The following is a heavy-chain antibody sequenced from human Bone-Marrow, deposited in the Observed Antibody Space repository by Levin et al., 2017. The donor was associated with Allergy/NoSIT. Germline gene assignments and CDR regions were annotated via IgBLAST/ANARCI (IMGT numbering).Heavy chain of an antibody. CDR3: ARGGSGWSSSAVN. CDR2: INPNSGNT. J-gene: IGHJ4*02. CDR1: GYTFTGYD. Sequence: ASVKVSCRASGYTFTGYDINWVRQAPGQGLEWMGRINPNSGNTDYAQKFQGRVIMTSDTSVSAAYMELSSLRVEDTAVYYCARGGSGWSSSAVNWGQGTLVTVSS. V-gene: IGHV1-8*01. D-gene: IGHD6-19*01.